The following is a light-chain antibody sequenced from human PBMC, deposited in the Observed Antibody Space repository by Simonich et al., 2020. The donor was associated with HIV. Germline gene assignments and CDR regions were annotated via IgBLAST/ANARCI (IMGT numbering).Light chain of an antibody. J-gene: IGKJ5*01. Sequence: EVVLTQSPATLSLSPGERATLSCRASQSVISYLAWYQQKPGQAPRLLIYDASNRATGFPARFSGSGSGTAFTLTISSLEPEDFAVYYCQQRSGWPPITFGQGTRLEIK. CDR2: DAS. CDR1: QSVISY. CDR3: QQRSGWPPIT. V-gene: IGKV3-11*01.